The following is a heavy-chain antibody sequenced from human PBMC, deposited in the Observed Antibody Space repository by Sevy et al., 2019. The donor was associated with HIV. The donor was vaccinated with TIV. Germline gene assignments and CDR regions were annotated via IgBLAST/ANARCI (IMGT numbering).Heavy chain of an antibody. D-gene: IGHD4-17*01. CDR2: ISSNSDTI. CDR1: GFSISDYY. Sequence: GGSLRLSCAASGFSISDYYMSWIRQAPGKGPQWISYISSNSDTIYYADSVKGRFTISRDNAKNSLYLQMSSLRAEDTAIYYCARDHVKDGDLGDYYYYAMDVWGRGTTVTVSS. V-gene: IGHV3-11*01. J-gene: IGHJ6*02. CDR3: ARDHVKDGDLGDYYYYAMDV.